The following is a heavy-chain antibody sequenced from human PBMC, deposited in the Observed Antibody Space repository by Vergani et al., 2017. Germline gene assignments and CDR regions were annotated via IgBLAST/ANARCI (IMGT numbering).Heavy chain of an antibody. J-gene: IGHJ6*03. Sequence: EVQLVESGGGLVQPGGSLKLSCAASGFTFSGSAMHWVRQASGKGLEWVGRIRSKANXYATAYAASVKGRFTISRDDSKNTAYLQMNSLKTEDTAVYYCTRDVLMVYASMNYYYYMDVWGKGTTVTVSS. CDR3: TRDVLMVYASMNYYYYMDV. CDR1: GFTFSGSA. D-gene: IGHD2-8*01. CDR2: IRSKANXYAT. V-gene: IGHV3-73*02.